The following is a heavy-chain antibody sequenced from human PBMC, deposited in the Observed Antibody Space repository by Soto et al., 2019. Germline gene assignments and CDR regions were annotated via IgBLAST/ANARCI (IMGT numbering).Heavy chain of an antibody. Sequence: GPTLVNPTQTLTLTCTFSGFSLSTSGVAVGWIRQPPGKALEWLAFIYWNGDERYSPSLKSRLTITKDTPKNQVVLTMTDMAPVDTATYYCAPRRDYNYGMDVWGQGNTVTVSS. CDR1: GFSLSTSGVA. CDR3: APRRDYNYGMDV. J-gene: IGHJ6*02. CDR2: IYWNGDE. D-gene: IGHD2-2*02. V-gene: IGHV2-5*01.